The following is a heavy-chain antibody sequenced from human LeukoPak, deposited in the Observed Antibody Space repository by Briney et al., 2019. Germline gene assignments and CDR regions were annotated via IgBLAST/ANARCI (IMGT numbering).Heavy chain of an antibody. CDR2: ISSSSTI. V-gene: IGHV3-48*04. J-gene: IGHJ3*02. CDR3: ARERRYYYDSSGDAFDI. D-gene: IGHD3-22*01. CDR1: GFTFSSYS. Sequence: GGSLRLSCAASGFTFSSYSMNWVRQAPGKGLEWVSYISSSSTIYYADSVKGRFTISRDNAKNSLYLQMNSLRAEDTAVYYCARERRYYYDSSGDAFDIWGQGTLVTVSS.